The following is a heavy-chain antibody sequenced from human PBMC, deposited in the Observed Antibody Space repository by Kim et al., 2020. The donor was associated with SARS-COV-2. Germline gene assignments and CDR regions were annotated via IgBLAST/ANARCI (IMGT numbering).Heavy chain of an antibody. CDR2: ISWNSGSI. CDR1: GFTFGDYA. V-gene: IGHV3-9*01. Sequence: GGSLRLSCAASGFTFGDYAMHWVRQAPGKGLEWVSGISWNSGSIGYADSVKGRFTISRDNAKNSLYLQMNSLRAEDTALYYCAKDMGGYYYGSGSHPYGMDVWGQGTTVTVSS. CDR3: AKDMGGYYYGSGSHPYGMDV. J-gene: IGHJ6*02. D-gene: IGHD3-10*01.